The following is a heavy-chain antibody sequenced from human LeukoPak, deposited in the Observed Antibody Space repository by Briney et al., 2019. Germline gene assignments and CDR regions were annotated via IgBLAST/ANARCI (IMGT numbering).Heavy chain of an antibody. CDR2: IGLGSGFV. D-gene: IGHD1-26*01. J-gene: IGHJ4*02. CDR1: GFTFSSYS. CDR3: ARDHKWAFDY. V-gene: IGHV3-21*05. Sequence: PGGSLRLSCAASGFTFSSYSMNWVRQAPGRGLEWISYIGLGSGFVSYSDSVKGRFTVSRDTARNSVDLQMNSLRADDTAVYYCARDHKWAFDYWGQGTLVTVSS.